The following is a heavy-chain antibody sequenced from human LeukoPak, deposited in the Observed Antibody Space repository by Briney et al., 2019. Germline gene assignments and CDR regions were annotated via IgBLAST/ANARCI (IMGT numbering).Heavy chain of an antibody. CDR1: GFTFSSYA. D-gene: IGHD1-26*01. CDR2: ISGSGGST. Sequence: PGGSLRLSCAASGFTFSSYAMSWVRLAPGKGLEWGSAISGSGGSTYYADSVKGRFTISRDNSKNTLYLQMNSLRAEDTAVYYCAKGAVLELLPTFGYWGQGTLVTVSS. J-gene: IGHJ4*02. CDR3: AKGAVLELLPTFGY. V-gene: IGHV3-23*01.